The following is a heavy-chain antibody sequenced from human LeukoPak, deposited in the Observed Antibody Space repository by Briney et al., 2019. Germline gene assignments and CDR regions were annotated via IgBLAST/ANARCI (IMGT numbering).Heavy chain of an antibody. D-gene: IGHD3-3*01. CDR3: ARGDFWSGYHDY. CDR1: GGSISSYY. J-gene: IGHJ4*02. CDR2: IYTSGST. V-gene: IGHV4-4*07. Sequence: SETLSLTCTVSGGSISSYYWSWIRQPAGKGLEWIGRIYTSGSTNCNPSLKSRVTMSVDTSKNQFSLKLSSVTAADTAVYYCARGDFWSGYHDYWGQGTLVTVSS.